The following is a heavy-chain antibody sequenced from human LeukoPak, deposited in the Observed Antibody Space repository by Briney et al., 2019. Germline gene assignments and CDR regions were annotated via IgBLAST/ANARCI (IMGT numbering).Heavy chain of an antibody. Sequence: TSETLSLTCTVSGGSISTYYWSWIRQPAGKGLEWIGHIYISGSTNYNPSLKSRVTMSVDTSKNQFSLKLSSVTAADTAVYYCARAMSSTGDFDYWGQGTLVTVSS. CDR3: ARAMSSTGDFDY. CDR1: GGSISTYY. J-gene: IGHJ4*02. D-gene: IGHD6-13*01. CDR2: IYISGST. V-gene: IGHV4-4*07.